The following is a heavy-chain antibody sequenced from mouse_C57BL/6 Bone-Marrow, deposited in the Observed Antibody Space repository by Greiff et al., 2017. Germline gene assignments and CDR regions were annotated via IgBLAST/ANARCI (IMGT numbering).Heavy chain of an antibody. Sequence: QVQLQQPGAELVMPGASVKLSCKASGYTFTSYWMPWVKQRPGQGLEWIGEIDPSDSYTNYNQKFKGKSTLTVDKSSSTAYMQLSSLTSEDSAVYCCARFDFLGYFLFDYWGQGTTLPVSS. CDR2: IDPSDSYT. J-gene: IGHJ2*01. CDR3: ARFDFLGYFLFDY. V-gene: IGHV1-69*01. CDR1: GYTFTSYW. D-gene: IGHD2-3*01.